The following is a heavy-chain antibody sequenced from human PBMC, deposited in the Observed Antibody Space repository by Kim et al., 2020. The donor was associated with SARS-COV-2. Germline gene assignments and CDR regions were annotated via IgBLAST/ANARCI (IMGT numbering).Heavy chain of an antibody. Sequence: GGSLRLSCAASGFTFSSYAMHWVRQAPGKGLEWVAVISYDGSNKYYADSVKGRFTISRDNSKNTLYLQMNSLRAEDTAVYYCARARLGRVQLWFRDYYF. D-gene: IGHD5-18*01. V-gene: IGHV3-30*04. J-gene: IGHJ4*01. CDR2: ISYDGSNK. CDR1: GFTFSSYA. CDR3: ARARLGRVQLWFRDYYF.